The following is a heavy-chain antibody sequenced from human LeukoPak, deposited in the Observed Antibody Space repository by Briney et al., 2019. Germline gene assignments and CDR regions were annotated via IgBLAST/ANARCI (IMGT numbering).Heavy chain of an antibody. J-gene: IGHJ4*02. CDR1: GFRFSTYW. Sequence: GGSLRLSCVASGFRFSTYWMRWVRQAPGKGLEGVANIKEDGSEKYYVDSVKGRFTISRDNAKNSLYLQMNSLRAEATAVYYCARDWNWGSDYWGQGTLVTVSS. D-gene: IGHD7-27*01. V-gene: IGHV3-7*05. CDR2: IKEDGSEK. CDR3: ARDWNWGSDY.